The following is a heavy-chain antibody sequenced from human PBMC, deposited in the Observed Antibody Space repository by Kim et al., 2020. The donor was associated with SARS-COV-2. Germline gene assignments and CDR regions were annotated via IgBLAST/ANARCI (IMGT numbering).Heavy chain of an antibody. CDR1: GGSISSSSYY. J-gene: IGHJ6*03. Sequence: SETLSLTCTVSGGSISSSSYYWGWIRQPPGKGLEWIGSIYYSGSTYSNPSLKSRVTISVDTSKNQFSLKLSSVTAADTAVYYCARPASGYYYYYMDVWGKGTTVTVSS. CDR2: IYYSGST. CDR3: ARPASGYYYYYMDV. D-gene: IGHD6-25*01. V-gene: IGHV4-39*01.